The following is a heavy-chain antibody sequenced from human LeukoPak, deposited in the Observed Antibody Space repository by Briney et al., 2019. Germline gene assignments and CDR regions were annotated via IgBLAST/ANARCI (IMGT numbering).Heavy chain of an antibody. J-gene: IGHJ3*02. D-gene: IGHD3-22*01. Sequence: SETLSLTCTVSGGSINSGDYYWSWIRQPPGKGLEWIGYIYYSGSTNYNPSLKSRVTISVDTSKNQFSLKLSSVTAADTAVYYCARTVYDRDAFDIWGQGTMVTVSS. V-gene: IGHV4-61*08. CDR3: ARTVYDRDAFDI. CDR1: GGSINSGDYY. CDR2: IYYSGST.